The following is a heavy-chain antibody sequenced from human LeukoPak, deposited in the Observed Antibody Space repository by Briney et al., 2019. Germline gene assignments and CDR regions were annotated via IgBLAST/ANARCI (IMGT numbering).Heavy chain of an antibody. CDR3: TQIAAAGNLDY. J-gene: IGHJ4*02. Sequence: SGPTLVKPTQTLTPTCTFSGFSLSTSGVGVGWIRQPPGKALEWLALIYWDDDKRYSPSLKSRLTITKDTSKNQVVLTMTNMDPVDTATYYCTQIAAAGNLDYWGQGTLVTVSS. CDR1: GFSLSTSGVG. CDR2: IYWDDDK. D-gene: IGHD6-13*01. V-gene: IGHV2-5*02.